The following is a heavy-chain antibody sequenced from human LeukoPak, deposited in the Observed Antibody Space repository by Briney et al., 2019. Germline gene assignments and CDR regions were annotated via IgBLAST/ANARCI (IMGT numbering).Heavy chain of an antibody. CDR2: INHSGST. CDR3: ARERFVVVPAALNWFDP. D-gene: IGHD2-2*01. CDR1: GGSISSYY. J-gene: IGHJ5*02. V-gene: IGHV4-34*01. Sequence: SETLSLTCTVSGGSISSYYWSWIRQPPGKGLEWIGEINHSGSTNYNPSLKSRVTISVDTSKNQFSLKLSSVTAADTAVYYCARERFVVVPAALNWFDPWGQGTLVTVSS.